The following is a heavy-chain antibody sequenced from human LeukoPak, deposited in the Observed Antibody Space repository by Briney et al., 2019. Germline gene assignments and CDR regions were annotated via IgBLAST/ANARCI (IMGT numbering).Heavy chain of an antibody. CDR1: GGSISSYY. CDR2: IYTSGST. D-gene: IGHD2-21*01. Sequence: SETLSLTCTVSGGSISSYYWSWIRQPAGKGLEWIGRIYTSGSTYYNPSLKSRVTISVDTSKNQFSLKLSSVTAADTAVYYCARVDIVVVADAFDIWGQGTMVTVSS. CDR3: ARVDIVVVADAFDI. J-gene: IGHJ3*02. V-gene: IGHV4-4*07.